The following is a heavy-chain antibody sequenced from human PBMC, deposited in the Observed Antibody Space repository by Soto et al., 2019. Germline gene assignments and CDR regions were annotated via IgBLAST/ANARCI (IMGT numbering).Heavy chain of an antibody. CDR1: GGTFSSYT. J-gene: IGHJ3*02. V-gene: IGHV1-69*02. Sequence: QVQLVQSGAEVKKPGSSVKVSCKASGGTFSSYTISWVRQAPGQGLEWMGRIIPILGIANYAQKFQGRVTITADKSTSTAYMERSSLRSEDTAVYYCARYAGTPRADAFDIWGQGTMVTVSS. D-gene: IGHD1-1*01. CDR3: ARYAGTPRADAFDI. CDR2: IIPILGIA.